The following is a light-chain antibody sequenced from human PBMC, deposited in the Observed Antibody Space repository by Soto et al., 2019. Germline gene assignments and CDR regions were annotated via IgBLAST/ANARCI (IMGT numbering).Light chain of an antibody. CDR1: QGNNSF. CDR3: QQLNDRRFS. J-gene: IGKJ2*01. Sequence: IQLTQSPSSLSASVGDRVTISCRASQGNNSFVAWYQQKSGKAPKLLIYAASTLQSGVPSRFSGSGSGTDFTLTISSLQPEDFATYYCQQLNDRRFSFCQGTKLDIK. V-gene: IGKV1-9*01. CDR2: AAS.